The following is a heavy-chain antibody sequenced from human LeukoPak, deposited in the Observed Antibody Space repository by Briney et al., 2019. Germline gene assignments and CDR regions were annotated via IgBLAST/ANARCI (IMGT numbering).Heavy chain of an antibody. CDR1: GFTFSSYS. V-gene: IGHV3-21*01. CDR2: ISSSSSYI. D-gene: IGHD3-22*01. CDR3: ARDPYDSSGYLGGGFDY. Sequence: PGGSLRLSCAASGFTFSSYSMNWVRQAPGKGLEWVSSISSSSSYIYYADSVKGRFTISRDNAKNSPYLQMNSLRAEDTAVYYCARDPYDSSGYLGGGFDYWGQGTLVTVSS. J-gene: IGHJ4*02.